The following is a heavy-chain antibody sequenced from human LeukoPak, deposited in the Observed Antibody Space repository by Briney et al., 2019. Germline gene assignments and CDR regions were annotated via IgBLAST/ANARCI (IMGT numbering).Heavy chain of an antibody. J-gene: IGHJ4*02. CDR3: AREGPHYCSGGSCYSYELDY. D-gene: IGHD2-15*01. CDR2: IIPIFGTA. CDR1: GGTFSSYA. V-gene: IGHV1-69*13. Sequence: ASVKVSCKASGGTFSSYAISWVRQAPGQGLEWMGGIIPIFGTANYAQKFQGRVTITADESTSTAYMELSSLRSEDTAVYYCAREGPHYCSGGSCYSYELDYWGQGTLVTVSS.